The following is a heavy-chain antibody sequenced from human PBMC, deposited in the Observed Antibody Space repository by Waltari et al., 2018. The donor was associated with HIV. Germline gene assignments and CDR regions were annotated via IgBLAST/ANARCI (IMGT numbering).Heavy chain of an antibody. J-gene: IGHJ4*02. D-gene: IGHD3-10*01. V-gene: IGHV5-51*01. CDR2: IDPDDSDT. CDR3: VTSAYGANSWIDY. CDR1: GYSFTTNW. Sequence: DVQLVQSGAEIKKPGESLKISCKGSGYSFTTNWIGWVRQMPGKGLDWMAIIDPDDSDTRYNPSFRGQVTISVDRSISTAHLSWRRLKTSDTGIYYCVTSAYGANSWIDYWGQGTPVTVSS.